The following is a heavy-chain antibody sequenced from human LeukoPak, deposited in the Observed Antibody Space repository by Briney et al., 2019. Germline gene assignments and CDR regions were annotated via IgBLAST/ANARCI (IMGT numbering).Heavy chain of an antibody. CDR1: GYTFTGYY. Sequence: ASVKVSCKASGYTFTGYYMHWVRQAPGQGLEWMGWINPKSGGTDYAQKFQDRVTMTRDTPISTVYMELSRLRSDDTAVYYCAREAPLHARITMRAPEWDYWGQGTLVTVSS. CDR3: AREAPLHARITMRAPEWDY. D-gene: IGHD3-22*01. CDR2: INPKSGGT. V-gene: IGHV1-2*02. J-gene: IGHJ4*02.